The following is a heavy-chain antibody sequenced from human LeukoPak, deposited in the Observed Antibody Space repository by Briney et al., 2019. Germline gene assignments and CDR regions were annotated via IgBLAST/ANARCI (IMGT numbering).Heavy chain of an antibody. Sequence: ASVKVSCKASGYTFTGYYMHWVRQAPGQGLEWMGWINPNSGGTNYAQKFQGRVTMTRDTSISTAYMELSRLRSDDTAVYYCARDYYDSSGYYLPLFDIWGQGTMVTVSS. CDR1: GYTFTGYY. J-gene: IGHJ3*02. CDR2: INPNSGGT. V-gene: IGHV1-2*02. CDR3: ARDYYDSSGYYLPLFDI. D-gene: IGHD3-22*01.